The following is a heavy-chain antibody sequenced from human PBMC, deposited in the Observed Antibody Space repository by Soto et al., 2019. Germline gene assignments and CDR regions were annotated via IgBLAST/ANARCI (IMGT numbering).Heavy chain of an antibody. CDR1: GFTFSSYG. CDR3: AKDRGPGHIRWPQALDY. CDR2: ISYDGSNK. Sequence: GGSLRLSCAASGFTFSSYGMHWVRQAPGKGLEWVAVISYDGSNKYYADSVKGRFTISRDNSKNTLYLQMNSLRAEDTAVYYCAKDRGPGHIRWPQALDYWGQGTLVTVSS. J-gene: IGHJ4*02. D-gene: IGHD1-1*01. V-gene: IGHV3-30*18.